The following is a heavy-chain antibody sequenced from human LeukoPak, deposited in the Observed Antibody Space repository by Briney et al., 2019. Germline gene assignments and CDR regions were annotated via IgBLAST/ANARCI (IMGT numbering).Heavy chain of an antibody. Sequence: PSETLSLTCTVSGGSISSGGYYWSWIRQPPGKGLEWIGEINHSGSTNYNPSLKSRVTISVDTSKNQFSLKLSSVTAADTAVYYCARGTLLVNPWGQGTLVTVSS. J-gene: IGHJ5*02. D-gene: IGHD3-10*01. CDR2: INHSGST. CDR1: GGSISSGGYY. V-gene: IGHV4-39*07. CDR3: ARGTLLVNP.